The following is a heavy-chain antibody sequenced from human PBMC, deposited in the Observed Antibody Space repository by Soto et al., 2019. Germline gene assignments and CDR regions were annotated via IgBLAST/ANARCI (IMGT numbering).Heavy chain of an antibody. Sequence: GWSLRLSCAASGFTFSSYSMKWVRQAPGKGLEWVSHISSSSTGMYYADSVKGRFIISRDNAKNSLYLQMNDLRDEDTAVYYCTRAGRGAVVVGDLGYFYYGMDVWGQGTTVTVSS. V-gene: IGHV3-48*02. CDR2: ISSSSTGM. J-gene: IGHJ6*02. D-gene: IGHD2-15*01. CDR1: GFTFSSYS. CDR3: TRAGRGAVVVGDLGYFYYGMDV.